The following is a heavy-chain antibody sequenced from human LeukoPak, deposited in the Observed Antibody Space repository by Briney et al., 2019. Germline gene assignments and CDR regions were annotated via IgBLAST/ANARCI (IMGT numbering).Heavy chain of an antibody. D-gene: IGHD1-26*01. J-gene: IGHJ4*02. Sequence: RGSLRLSPARSEFTLTRYATSSVRDGPRKGVEWGSEISGGGGSTYYADSVKSRFTISRDNSKNTLYLQMNSLRAEDTAIYYCAKPYSIHTFSYYFDYWGQGTLVTVSS. CDR3: AKPYSIHTFSYYFDY. CDR1: EFTLTRYA. V-gene: IGHV3-23*01. CDR2: ISGGGGST.